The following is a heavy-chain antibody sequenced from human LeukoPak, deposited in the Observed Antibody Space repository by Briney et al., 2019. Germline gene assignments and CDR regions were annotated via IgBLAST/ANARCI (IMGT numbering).Heavy chain of an antibody. CDR1: GFTFSSYA. D-gene: IGHD4-11*01. V-gene: IGHV3-23*01. CDR2: TSGSGGIT. Sequence: GGSLRLSCAASGFTFSSYAMSWVRQAPGKGLEWVSGTSGSGGITNYADSVKGRFTIPRDNSKNTLYLQMSSLRAENTAVYYCAKASSVTTTYNWFDSWGQGTLVTVSS. J-gene: IGHJ5*01. CDR3: AKASSVTTTYNWFDS.